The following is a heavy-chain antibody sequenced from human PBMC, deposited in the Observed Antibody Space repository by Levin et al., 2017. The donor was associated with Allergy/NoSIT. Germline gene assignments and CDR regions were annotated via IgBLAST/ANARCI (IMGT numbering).Heavy chain of an antibody. J-gene: IGHJ4*02. V-gene: IGHV4-59*08. CDR2: IYDSGDT. CDR1: GGSISSYY. Sequence: SETLSLTCTVSGGSISSYYWSWIRRAPGKGLEWIGYIYDSGDTNYEPSLQSRVTISVDTSNNQFSLRLRSVTAADTAVYYCARHKLGYCSGGSCPYYFDYWGQGILVTVSS. CDR3: ARHKLGYCSGGSCPYYFDY. D-gene: IGHD2-15*01.